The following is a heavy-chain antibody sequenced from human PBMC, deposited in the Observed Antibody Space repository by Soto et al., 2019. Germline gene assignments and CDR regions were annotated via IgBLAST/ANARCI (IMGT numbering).Heavy chain of an antibody. D-gene: IGHD2-15*01. J-gene: IGHJ6*03. CDR1: GFTFSSYA. CDR2: ISGSGGTT. Sequence: GGSLRLSCAASGFTFSSYAMSWVRQAPGEGLVLVSSISGSGGTTYYAESVKGRFTISRDNSKNTLYLQMNSLRAEDTAVFYCALREMGCSGGSCYSLHYYYYYMDVWGKGT. CDR3: ALREMGCSGGSCYSLHYYYYYMDV. V-gene: IGHV3-23*01.